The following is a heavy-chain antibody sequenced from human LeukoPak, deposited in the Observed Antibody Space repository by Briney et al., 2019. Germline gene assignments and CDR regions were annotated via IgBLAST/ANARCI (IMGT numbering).Heavy chain of an antibody. CDR1: GGSFSGYY. V-gene: IGHV4-34*01. D-gene: IGHD2-15*01. CDR2: INHSGST. Sequence: PSETLSLTCAVYGGSFSGYYWSWIRQPPGKGLEWIGEINHSGSTNYNPSLKSRVTISVDTSKNQFSLKLGSVTAADTAVYYCARHYYHCSGGSCAEGFDYWGQGTLVTVSS. CDR3: ARHYYHCSGGSCAEGFDY. J-gene: IGHJ4*02.